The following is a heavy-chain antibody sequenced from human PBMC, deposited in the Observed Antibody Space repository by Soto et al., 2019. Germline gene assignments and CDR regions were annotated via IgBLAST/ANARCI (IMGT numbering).Heavy chain of an antibody. CDR3: AKHHKGLRYFDWLFTPPLSEYGMDV. Sequence: GSLRLCCAASGXTFSSYSMSWVRQAPGKGLELGSSIIGSGGSTYYADSVKCRFTISRDNSKNKLYLQMNSLRAEDTAVYYCAKHHKGLRYFDWLFTPPLSEYGMDVWGQGTTGTVSS. D-gene: IGHD3-9*01. CDR2: IIGSGGST. J-gene: IGHJ6*02. V-gene: IGHV3-23*01. CDR1: GXTFSSYS.